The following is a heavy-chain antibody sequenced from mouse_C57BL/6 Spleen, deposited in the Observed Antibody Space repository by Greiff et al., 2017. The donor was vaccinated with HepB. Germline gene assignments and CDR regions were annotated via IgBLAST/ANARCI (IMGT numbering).Heavy chain of an antibody. CDR3: ARESSDYSYLDY. V-gene: IGHV1-55*01. CDR1: GYTFTSYW. CDR2: IYPGSGST. D-gene: IGHD3-2*02. Sequence: QVQLQQPGAELVKPGASVKMSCEASGYTFTSYWITWVKQSPGQGLEWIGDIYPGSGSTNYNEKFKSRATLAVDTASSTAYMQISSLTSEDSAVYSCARESSDYSYLDYWGQGTTLTVSS. J-gene: IGHJ2*01.